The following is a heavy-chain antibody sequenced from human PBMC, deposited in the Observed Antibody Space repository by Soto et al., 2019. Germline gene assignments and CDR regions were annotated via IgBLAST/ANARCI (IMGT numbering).Heavy chain of an antibody. D-gene: IGHD6-19*01. CDR1: GFTFSSYA. V-gene: IGHV3-23*01. CDR2: ISGSGGST. CDR3: AKDLYSGRYSSGWYNPSIFDY. Sequence: GGSLRLSCAASGFTFSSYAMSWVRQAPGKGLEWVSAISGSGGSTYYADSVKGRFTISRDNSKNTLYLQMNSLRAEDTAVYYCAKDLYSGRYSSGWYNPSIFDYWGQGTLVTVSS. J-gene: IGHJ4*02.